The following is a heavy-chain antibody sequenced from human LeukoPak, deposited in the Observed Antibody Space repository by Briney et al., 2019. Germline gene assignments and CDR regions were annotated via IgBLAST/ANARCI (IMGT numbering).Heavy chain of an antibody. CDR1: GGTISSYA. CDR3: ARDHSSGFDY. Sequence: SVKLSCKASGGTISSYAISWVRQAPGQGLEWMGSIIPIVGTTNNAPNFKGRATITKDESASTAYMELSSLRSEDTAVYYCARDHSSGFDYWGQGTLVSVSS. CDR2: IIPIVGTT. J-gene: IGHJ4*02. V-gene: IGHV1-69*05. D-gene: IGHD5-18*01.